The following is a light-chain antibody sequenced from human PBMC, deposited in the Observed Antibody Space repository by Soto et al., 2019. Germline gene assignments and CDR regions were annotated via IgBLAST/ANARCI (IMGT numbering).Light chain of an antibody. Sequence: EIVLTQSPGTLSLSPGERATLSCRATQSVTSNYLAWYQQKPGQAPRLLIYGASRRATGIPDRFSGSGSGTDFTLTIRRLEPEDFALYYCLQYGSSPYTFGQGTKLEI. CDR3: LQYGSSPYT. CDR1: QSVTSNY. V-gene: IGKV3-20*01. CDR2: GAS. J-gene: IGKJ2*01.